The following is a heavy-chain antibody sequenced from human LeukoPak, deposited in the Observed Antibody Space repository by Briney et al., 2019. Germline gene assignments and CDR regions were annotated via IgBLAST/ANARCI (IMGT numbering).Heavy chain of an antibody. CDR2: MQYDGTIK. CDR1: GFTFSSYG. Sequence: GGSLRLSCAASGFTFSSYGMHWVRQAPGKGLEWVAFMQYDGTIKYYADSLKGRFTISRDNSKSTLYLQMNSLRAEDTAVYYCARDRLFSQSRSINGAYYYYYMDVWGKGTTVTVSS. D-gene: IGHD2-8*01. CDR3: ARDRLFSQSRSINGAYYYYYMDV. J-gene: IGHJ6*03. V-gene: IGHV3-30*02.